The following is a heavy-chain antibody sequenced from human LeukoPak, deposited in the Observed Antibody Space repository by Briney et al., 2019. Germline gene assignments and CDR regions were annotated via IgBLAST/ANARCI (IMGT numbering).Heavy chain of an antibody. CDR2: ISWDGGST. Sequence: GGSLRLSCAASGFTFDDYAMHWVRQAPGKGLEWVSLISWDGGSTYYADPVKGRFTISRDNSKNSLYLQMNSLRAEDTALYYCAKVGVVVAARERYYFDYWGQGTLVTVSS. CDR3: AKVGVVVAARERYYFDY. V-gene: IGHV3-43D*03. J-gene: IGHJ4*02. D-gene: IGHD2-15*01. CDR1: GFTFDDYA.